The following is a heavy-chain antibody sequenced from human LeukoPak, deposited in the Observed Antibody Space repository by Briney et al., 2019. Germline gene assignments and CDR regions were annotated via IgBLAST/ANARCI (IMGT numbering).Heavy chain of an antibody. V-gene: IGHV3-48*03. J-gene: IGHJ6*03. CDR2: ISTSGGII. CDR1: GFTISNYE. CDR3: ARGNTKKIFCSGGSCYSVFRVYYYMDV. D-gene: IGHD2-15*01. Sequence: GGSLRLSCAASGFTISNYETNWVRQAPGKGLEWVSYISTSGGIIHYADSVKGRFTISRDSAKNSVYLQMNSLTAADTAVYYCARGNTKKIFCSGGSCYSVFRVYYYMDVWGKGTTVTVSS.